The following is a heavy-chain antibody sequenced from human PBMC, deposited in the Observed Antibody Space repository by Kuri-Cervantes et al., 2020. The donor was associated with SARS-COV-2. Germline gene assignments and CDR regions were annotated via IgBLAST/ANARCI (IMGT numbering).Heavy chain of an antibody. CDR3: ARRYYYDSSGYRPKDYYFDY. CDR2: IYPGDSDT. J-gene: IGHJ4*02. Sequence: GESLKISGKGSGYIFTSYWIGWVRQMPGKGLEWMGIIYPGDSDTSYSPSFQGQVTISSDKSISTAYLQWSSLKASDTAMYYCARRYYYDSSGYRPKDYYFDYRGQGTLVTVSS. CDR1: GYIFTSYW. V-gene: IGHV5-51*01. D-gene: IGHD3-22*01.